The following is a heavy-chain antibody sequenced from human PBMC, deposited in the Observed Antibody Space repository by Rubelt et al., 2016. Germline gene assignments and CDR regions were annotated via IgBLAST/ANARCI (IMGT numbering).Heavy chain of an antibody. CDR3: ARRSYSSGCFDY. D-gene: IGHD6-19*01. CDR2: IYHSGCT. CDR1: GGSISSGGYY. V-gene: IGHV4-31*03. Sequence: QVQLQESGPGLVKPSQTLSLTCTVSGGSISSGGYYWNWIRQHPGKGLEWIGSIYHSGCTYYNPSLKSRVTISVDTSKNQFSLKLSSVTAADTAVYYCARRSYSSGCFDYWGQGTLVTVSS. J-gene: IGHJ4*02.